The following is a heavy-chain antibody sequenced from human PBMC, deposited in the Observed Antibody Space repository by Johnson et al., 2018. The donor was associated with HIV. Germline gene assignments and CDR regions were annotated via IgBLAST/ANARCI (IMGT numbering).Heavy chain of an antibody. Sequence: QMQLVESGGGMVQPGGSLRLSCAASAFTFSSYAMHWVRQAPGKGPEWVALISYDGSNKYFADSVKGRFTISRDNSKNTLYLKMNSLRAEDTAVYYCARDGPYYDSSGYYYGTVFYAFDIWGQGTMVTVSS. V-gene: IGHV3-30-3*01. CDR3: ARDGPYYDSSGYYYGTVFYAFDI. CDR2: ISYDGSNK. CDR1: AFTFSSYA. D-gene: IGHD3-22*01. J-gene: IGHJ3*02.